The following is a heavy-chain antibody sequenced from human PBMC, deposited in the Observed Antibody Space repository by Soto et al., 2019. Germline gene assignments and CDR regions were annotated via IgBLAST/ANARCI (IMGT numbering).Heavy chain of an antibody. J-gene: IGHJ3*02. D-gene: IGHD2-2*01. V-gene: IGHV1-18*01. CDR3: ARDGGSVDQLLWTMIAFDI. CDR2: ISAYNGNT. CDR1: GYTFTSYG. Sequence: QVQLVQSGAEVKKPGASVKVSCKASGYTFTSYGISWVRQAPGQGLEWMGWISAYNGNTNYAQKLQGRVTMTTDTSTSTAYMELRSLGSDDTVVYYCARDGGSVDQLLWTMIAFDIWGQGTMVTVSS.